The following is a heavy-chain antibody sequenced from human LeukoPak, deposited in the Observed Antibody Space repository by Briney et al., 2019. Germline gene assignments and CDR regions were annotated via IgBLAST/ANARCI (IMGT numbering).Heavy chain of an antibody. D-gene: IGHD3-16*01. CDR2: ISWNSGSI. CDR3: GKGVLGRYFYYYGMDV. J-gene: IGHJ6*02. CDR1: GFTFDDYA. V-gene: IGHV3-9*01. Sequence: PRGSLRLSCAASGFTFDDYAMHWVRQAPGKGLEWVSGISWNSGSIGYADSVKGRFTISRDSAKNSLFLQMNSLRAEDTALYYCGKGVLGRYFYYYGMDVWGQGTTVTVSS.